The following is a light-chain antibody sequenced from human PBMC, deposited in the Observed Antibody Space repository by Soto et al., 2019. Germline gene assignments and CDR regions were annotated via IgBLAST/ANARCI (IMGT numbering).Light chain of an antibody. V-gene: IGLV2-14*01. J-gene: IGLJ1*01. Sequence: QYALTQPASVSGSPGQSITISCTGTSSDVGGYNYVSWYQQHPGKAPKLIIYDVSDRPSGVSDRFSGSKSGNTASLTISGLQAEDEADYYCSSYPSSSTEVFGTGTKVTVL. CDR1: SSDVGGYNY. CDR2: DVS. CDR3: SSYPSSSTEV.